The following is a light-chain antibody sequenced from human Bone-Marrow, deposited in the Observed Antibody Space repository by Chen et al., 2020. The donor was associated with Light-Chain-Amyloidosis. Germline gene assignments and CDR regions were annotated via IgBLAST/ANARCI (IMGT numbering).Light chain of an antibody. V-gene: IGKV1-13*02. CDR2: DAS. CDR1: QGISID. CDR3: QQSSSYPIT. Sequence: AIQLTQSPSSLSASVGDRVTITCRASQGISIDLVWYQPKQGKSPPLLMTDASTVEGGVPSRLSGSGSGTDFTLNISSLQPEDVATYFCQQSSSYPITFGQGTRLDIK. J-gene: IGKJ5*01.